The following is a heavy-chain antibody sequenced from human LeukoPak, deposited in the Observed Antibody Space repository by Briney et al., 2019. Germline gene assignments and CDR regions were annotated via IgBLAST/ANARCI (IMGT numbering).Heavy chain of an antibody. J-gene: IGHJ4*02. Sequence: GGSLRLSCAASGFTVSSNYMTWVRQAPGKGLEWVSVIYSGGSTYYADSVKGRFTISRDNSKNTLFLQMNSLRAEDAAVYYCARNFALDYWGQGTLVTVSS. CDR3: ARNFALDY. V-gene: IGHV3-53*01. CDR2: IYSGGST. CDR1: GFTVSSNY.